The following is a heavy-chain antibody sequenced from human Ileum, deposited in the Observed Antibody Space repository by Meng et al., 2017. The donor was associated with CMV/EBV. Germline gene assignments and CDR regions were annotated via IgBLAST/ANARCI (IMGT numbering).Heavy chain of an antibody. CDR2: IYYNGNT. D-gene: IGHD1-20*01. CDR3: ARDITGSHFDH. V-gene: IGHV4-39*07. Sequence: QRPLRETSPGRVNPAEPLALTCTVSGVSINSNTYYWGWIRQPPGKGLEWIWSIYYNGNTPYNPFLKSRVTIALDTSKNQFSLRLSSVTAADTAVYYCARDITGSHFDHWGQGVLVTVSS. CDR1: GVSINSNTYY. J-gene: IGHJ4*02.